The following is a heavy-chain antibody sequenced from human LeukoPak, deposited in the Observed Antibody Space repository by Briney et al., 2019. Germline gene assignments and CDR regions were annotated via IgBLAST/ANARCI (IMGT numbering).Heavy chain of an antibody. V-gene: IGHV3-23*01. D-gene: IGHD3-22*01. CDR2: MTGSGGTT. J-gene: IGHJ4*02. Sequence: PGGSLRLSCAVSGFTFNNYAMSWVRQAPGKGLEWVSGMTGSGGTTNYADSVKGRFTISRDNSKNTLYLQMNSLRAEDTAVYFCAKRGVVIRVILVGFHKEAYYFDSWAREPWSPSPQ. CDR1: GFTFNNYA. CDR3: AKRGVVIRVILVGFHKEAYYFDS.